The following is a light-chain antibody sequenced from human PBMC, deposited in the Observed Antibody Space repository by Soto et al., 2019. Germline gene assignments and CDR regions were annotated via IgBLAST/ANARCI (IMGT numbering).Light chain of an antibody. Sequence: QSVLTQPPSVSGAPGQRVTISCTGSSSNIGAGYDVHWYQQLPGTAPKLLIYGNSNRPSGVPDRFSGSKSGTSASLAITWLQAEDEADYYCKAYDSRLSGSVFGGATKVTVL. CDR2: GNS. CDR3: KAYDSRLSGSV. V-gene: IGLV1-40*01. CDR1: SSNIGAGYD. J-gene: IGLJ2*01.